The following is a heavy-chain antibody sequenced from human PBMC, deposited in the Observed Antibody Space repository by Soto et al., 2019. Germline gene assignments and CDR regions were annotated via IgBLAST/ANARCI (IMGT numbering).Heavy chain of an antibody. CDR1: GDSVKTNVW. CDR2: VFHNGNT. CDR3: ARDAAVPGEADRFDR. Sequence: QVELQESGPGQVKPSGTLSLTCTVSGDSVKTNVWWSWVRQSPGKTLEWIGEVFHNGNTNYHPSLRSRVTISIDRSRNQFFLMMTSMTAADTGMYYCARDAAVPGEADRFDRWGQGILVTVSS. V-gene: IGHV4-4*02. J-gene: IGHJ4*02. D-gene: IGHD6-19*01.